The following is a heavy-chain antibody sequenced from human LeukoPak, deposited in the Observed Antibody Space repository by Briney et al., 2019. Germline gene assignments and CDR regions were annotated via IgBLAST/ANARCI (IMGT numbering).Heavy chain of an antibody. V-gene: IGHV3-30-3*01. CDR3: ARDTIDAFDI. CDR2: ISYDGSNK. D-gene: IGHD3-10*01. Sequence: GGSLGLSCAASGFTFSSYAMHWVRQAPGKGLEWVAVISYDGSNKYYADSVKGRFTISRDNSKNTLYLQMNSLRAEDTAVYYCARDTIDAFDIWGQGTMVTVSS. CDR1: GFTFSSYA. J-gene: IGHJ3*02.